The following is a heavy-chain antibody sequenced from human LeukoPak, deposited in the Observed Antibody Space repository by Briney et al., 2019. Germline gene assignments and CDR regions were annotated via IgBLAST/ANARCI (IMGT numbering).Heavy chain of an antibody. CDR1: GFTFSSYS. J-gene: IGHJ6*03. D-gene: IGHD2-21*01. V-gene: IGHV3-21*01. Sequence: GGSLRLSCAASGFTFSSYSMNWVRQAPGKGLEWVSSISSSSSYIYYADSVKGRFTISRDNAKNSLYLQMNSLRAEDTAVYYCTRQHGLLPYYYMDVWGKGTTVTISS. CDR2: ISSSSSYI. CDR3: TRQHGLLPYYYMDV.